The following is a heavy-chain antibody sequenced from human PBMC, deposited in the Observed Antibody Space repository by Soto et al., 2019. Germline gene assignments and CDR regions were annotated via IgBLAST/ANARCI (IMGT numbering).Heavy chain of an antibody. CDR2: MDPNSGST. V-gene: IGHV1-8*01. CDR3: ARERKFDFWRKGLDV. D-gene: IGHD3-3*01. J-gene: IGHJ6*02. Sequence: QAQLVQSGAEVRKPGASVKVSCKASGYTFTTYDINWVRQAPGQGLEWLGWMDPNSGSTGYAQNFQGRITMTRNISRNTAHMELSSLQSEDTAVYYCARERKFDFWRKGLDVWGQWTTVTVSS. CDR1: GYTFTTYD.